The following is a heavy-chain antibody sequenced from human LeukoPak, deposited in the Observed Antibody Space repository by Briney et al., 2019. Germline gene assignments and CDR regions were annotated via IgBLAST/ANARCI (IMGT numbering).Heavy chain of an antibody. CDR1: GYTFINYG. Sequence: ASVKVSCKASGYTFINYGITWVRQAPGQGLEWMGWINPNSGGTNYAQKFQGRVTMTRDTSISTAYMELSRLRSDDTAVYYCARDITMIVVGPFDYWGQGTLVTVSS. D-gene: IGHD3-22*01. V-gene: IGHV1-2*02. CDR2: INPNSGGT. J-gene: IGHJ4*02. CDR3: ARDITMIVVGPFDY.